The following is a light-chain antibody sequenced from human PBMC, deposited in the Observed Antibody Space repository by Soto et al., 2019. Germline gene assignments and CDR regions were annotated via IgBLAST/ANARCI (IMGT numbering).Light chain of an antibody. CDR2: MNN. CDR1: RSNIGSSI. V-gene: IGLV1-47*01. J-gene: IGLJ3*02. Sequence: QSVLTQPPSLSGTPGQTVTISYSGSRSNIGSSIVHWYQQLPGTAPKHLIYMNNQRPSGVPDRFSGSKSGTSASLVISGLRSEDEADYYCVAWDDDLRARVFGGGTKLTVL. CDR3: VAWDDDLRARV.